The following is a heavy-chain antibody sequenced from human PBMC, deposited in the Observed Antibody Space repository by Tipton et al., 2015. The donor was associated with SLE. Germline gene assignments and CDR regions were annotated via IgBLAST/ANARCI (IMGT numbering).Heavy chain of an antibody. D-gene: IGHD6-19*01. V-gene: IGHV4-34*01. J-gene: IGHJ4*02. CDR3: ATELFRGYTSGWGPDY. Sequence: TLSLTCAVYGGSFSGFSWSWIRQPPGKGLEWIGEINRSGGTNHNPSLKSRVTMSVDRSKNQFSLRLTSVTAADTAVYYCATELFRGYTSGWGPDYWGQGTLVTVSS. CDR1: GGSFSGFS. CDR2: INRSGGT.